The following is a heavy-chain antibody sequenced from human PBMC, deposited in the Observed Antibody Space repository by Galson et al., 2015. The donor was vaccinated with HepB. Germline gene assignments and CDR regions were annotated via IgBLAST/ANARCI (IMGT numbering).Heavy chain of an antibody. J-gene: IGHJ4*02. D-gene: IGHD5-12*01. CDR1: GFTFDDYA. V-gene: IGHV3-9*01. CDR2: ITWNSGSM. CDR3: AKSKGEWLRHEFDY. Sequence: SLRLSCAASGFTFDDYAMHWVRQAPGRGLERVSGITWNSGSMGYGDSVKGRFTISRDNAKNSLYLEMNSLRVEDTALYYCAKSKGEWLRHEFDYWGQGILVTVSS.